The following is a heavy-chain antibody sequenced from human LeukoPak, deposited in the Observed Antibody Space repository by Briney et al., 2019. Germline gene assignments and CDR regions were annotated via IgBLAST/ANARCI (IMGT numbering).Heavy chain of an antibody. Sequence: GGSLRLSCAASGFTFSSYAMHWVRQAPGKGLEYVSAIRDNGATTYYTKSVKDRFTISRDNSKNTLYLQMGSLRAEDMAVYYCARDGGGSPDYWGQGTLVTVSS. CDR2: IRDNGATT. CDR1: GFTFSSYA. J-gene: IGHJ4*02. CDR3: ARDGGGSPDY. V-gene: IGHV3-64*01. D-gene: IGHD2-15*01.